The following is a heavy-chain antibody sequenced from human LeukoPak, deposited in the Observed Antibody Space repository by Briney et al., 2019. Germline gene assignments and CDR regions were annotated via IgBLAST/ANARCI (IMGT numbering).Heavy chain of an antibody. V-gene: IGHV1-69-2*01. CDR2: VDPEDGET. CDR1: GYTFTDYY. Sequence: ASVKISCKVSGYTFTDYYMHWVQQAPGKGLEWMGLVDPEDGETIYAEKFQGRVTITADTSTDTAYMELSSLRSEDTAVYYCATDPRRDIVVVPAANRYYYYYTDVWGKGTTVTVSS. J-gene: IGHJ6*03. D-gene: IGHD2-2*01. CDR3: ATDPRRDIVVVPAANRYYYYYTDV.